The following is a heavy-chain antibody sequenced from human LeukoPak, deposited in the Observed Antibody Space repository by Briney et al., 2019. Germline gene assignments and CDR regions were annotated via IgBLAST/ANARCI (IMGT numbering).Heavy chain of an antibody. D-gene: IGHD6-13*01. CDR1: GFTFSSYG. CDR3: ARPPATYSSSWYYTIYYYYYYYMDV. CDR2: ISYDGSNK. V-gene: IGHV3-30*03. Sequence: PGGSLRLSCAASGFTFSSYGMHWVRQAPGKGLEWVAVISYDGSNKYYADSVKGRFTISRDNSKNTLYLQMNSLRAEDTAVYYCARPPATYSSSWYYTIYYYYYYYMDVWGKGTTVTVSS. J-gene: IGHJ6*03.